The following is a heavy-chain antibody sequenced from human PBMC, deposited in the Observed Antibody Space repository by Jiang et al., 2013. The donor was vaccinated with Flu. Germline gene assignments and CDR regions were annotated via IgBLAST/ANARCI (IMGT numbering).Heavy chain of an antibody. CDR2: INHSGST. D-gene: IGHD6-13*01. Sequence: LLKPSETLSLTCAVYGGSFSGYYWSWIRQPPGKGLEWIGEINHSGSTNYNPSLKSRVTISVDTSKNQFSLKLSSVTAADTAVYYCARASSSWHTFDYWGQGTLVTVSS. CDR3: ARASSSWHTFDY. V-gene: IGHV4-34*01. J-gene: IGHJ4*02. CDR1: GGSFSGYY.